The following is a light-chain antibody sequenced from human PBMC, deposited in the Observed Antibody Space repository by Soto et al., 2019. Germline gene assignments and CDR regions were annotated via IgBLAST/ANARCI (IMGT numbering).Light chain of an antibody. CDR1: QSISSW. V-gene: IGKV1-5*03. J-gene: IGKJ1*01. CDR2: KAS. CDR3: QQYNSYSGWT. Sequence: DIQMTQSPSTLSASVGDRVTITCRASQSISSWLAWYQQKPGKAPKLLIYKASSLESGVPSRFSGSGSGTEFTLTISSLQPDVFATYYCQQYNSYSGWTFGQGTKVEIK.